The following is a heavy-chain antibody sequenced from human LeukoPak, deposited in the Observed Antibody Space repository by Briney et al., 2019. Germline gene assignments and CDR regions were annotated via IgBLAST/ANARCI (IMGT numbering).Heavy chain of an antibody. D-gene: IGHD3-16*01. CDR2: VSGDGGST. V-gene: IGHV3-23*01. Sequence: SGGSLRLSCAASGFTFSSYAMTWVRQAPGKGLEWVSTVSGDGGSTYYADSVKGRFTISRDNSKNTLYLQMNRLRAEDTAVYYCAKSGGYYFDYWGQGTLVTVSS. CDR3: AKSGGYYFDY. J-gene: IGHJ4*02. CDR1: GFTFSSYA.